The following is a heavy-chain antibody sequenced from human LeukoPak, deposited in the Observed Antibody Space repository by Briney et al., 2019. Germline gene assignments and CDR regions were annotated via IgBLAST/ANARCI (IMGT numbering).Heavy chain of an antibody. CDR1: GFTVSSNY. J-gene: IGHJ4*02. CDR3: ARGRNYDSTGYWYYFDC. D-gene: IGHD3-22*01. CDR2: IYSGGST. Sequence: GGSLRLSCAASGFTVSSNYMSWVRQAPGKGLEWVSVIYSGGSTYYADSVKGRFTISRDNSKNTLYLQMNSLRAEDTAVYYCARGRNYDSTGYWYYFDCWGQGTLVTVSS. V-gene: IGHV3-53*01.